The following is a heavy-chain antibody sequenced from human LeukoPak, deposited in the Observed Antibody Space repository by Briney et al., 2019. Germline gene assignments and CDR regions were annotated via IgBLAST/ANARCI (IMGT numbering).Heavy chain of an antibody. D-gene: IGHD6-19*01. J-gene: IGHJ4*02. V-gene: IGHV3-23*01. CDR1: GFAFSSLA. Sequence: GGSLRLSCAASGFAFSSLAMGWVRQAPGKGLEWVSVISDSGDTTYYADSVKGRFTTSRDNSKNTLYLQMNSLRAEDTAIYYCAKDARRSDGWYFFDHWGQGALVTVSS. CDR2: ISDSGDTT. CDR3: AKDARRSDGWYFFDH.